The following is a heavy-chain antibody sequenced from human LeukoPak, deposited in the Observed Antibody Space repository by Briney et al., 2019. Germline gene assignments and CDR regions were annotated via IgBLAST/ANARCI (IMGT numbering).Heavy chain of an antibody. CDR2: IWSDGSNE. D-gene: IGHD1-1*01. V-gene: IGHV3-33*01. J-gene: IGHJ4*02. Sequence: PGRSLRLSCAASGFTFSRSGMHWVRQAPGKGLEWVAVIWSDGSNENYADSVKGRFTISRDNSKNTLYLQMNSLRAEDTAMYYCVRTGDTERFDYWGQGTLVTVSS. CDR3: VRTGDTERFDY. CDR1: GFTFSRSG.